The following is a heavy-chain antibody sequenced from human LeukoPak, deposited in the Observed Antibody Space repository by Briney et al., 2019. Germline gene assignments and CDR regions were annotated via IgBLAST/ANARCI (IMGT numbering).Heavy chain of an antibody. CDR1: GGSFSGYY. D-gene: IGHD1-26*01. V-gene: IGHV4-34*01. Sequence: PSETLSLTCAVYGGSFSGYYWSWIRQPPGKGLEWIGEINHSGSTNYNPSLKSRVTISVDTSKNQFSLKLSSVTAADTAVYYCARTRIYSGSYFYWGQGTLVTVSS. CDR2: INHSGST. CDR3: ARTRIYSGSYFY. J-gene: IGHJ4*02.